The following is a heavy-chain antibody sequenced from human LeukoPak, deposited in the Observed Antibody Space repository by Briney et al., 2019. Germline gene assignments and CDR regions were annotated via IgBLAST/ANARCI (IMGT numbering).Heavy chain of an antibody. Sequence: KTGGSLRLSCAASGFTFSSCGMSWVRQAPGKGLEWVSAISGSGGNTYYADPVKGRFSISRDNSKNTLYLQMNSLRAEDTAVYFCAKDSATYGRFDYWGQGSLVTVSS. CDR3: AKDSATYGRFDY. J-gene: IGHJ4*02. D-gene: IGHD3-10*01. CDR1: GFTFSSCG. V-gene: IGHV3-23*01. CDR2: ISGSGGNT.